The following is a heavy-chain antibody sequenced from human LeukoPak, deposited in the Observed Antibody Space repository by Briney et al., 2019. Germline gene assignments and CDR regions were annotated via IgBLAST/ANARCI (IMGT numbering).Heavy chain of an antibody. J-gene: IGHJ4*02. Sequence: AASVKVSCKASGGTFSSYAISWVRQAPGQGLEWMGGIIPIFGTANYAQKFQGRVTITADESTSTAYMELSSLRSEDTAVYYCARGGEMATIGYFDYWGQGTLVTVSS. CDR2: IIPIFGTA. CDR3: ARGGEMATIGYFDY. CDR1: GGTFSSYA. V-gene: IGHV1-69*13. D-gene: IGHD5-24*01.